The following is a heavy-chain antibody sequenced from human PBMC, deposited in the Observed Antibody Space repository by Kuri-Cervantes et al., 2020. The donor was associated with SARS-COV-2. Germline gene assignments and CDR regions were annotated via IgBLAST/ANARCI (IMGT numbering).Heavy chain of an antibody. CDR1: GYAFTGYY. V-gene: IGHV1-2*02. J-gene: IGHJ6*02. CDR2: INPNSGGT. CDR3: AGRNYYYYYGMDV. Sequence: ASVKVSCKASGYAFTGYYMHWVRQAPGQGLEWMGWINPNSGGTNYAQKFQGRVTMTRDTSISTAYMELSRLRSDDTAVYYCAGRNYYYYYGMDVWGQGTTVTVSS.